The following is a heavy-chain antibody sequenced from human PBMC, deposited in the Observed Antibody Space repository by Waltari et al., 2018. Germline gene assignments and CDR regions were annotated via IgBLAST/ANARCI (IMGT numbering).Heavy chain of an antibody. V-gene: IGHV4-31*03. D-gene: IGHD2-8*01. J-gene: IGHJ4*02. Sequence: QVQLQESGPGLVKPSQTLSPTCTVSGGSISSGGYYWSWIRQHPGKGLEWLGCLYYSGRTYYSPSLKSRVTISVDTSKNQFSLKLGSVTAADTAVYYCARGFCTNGVCFDYWGQGTLVTVSS. CDR3: ARGFCTNGVCFDY. CDR1: GGSISSGGYY. CDR2: LYYSGRT.